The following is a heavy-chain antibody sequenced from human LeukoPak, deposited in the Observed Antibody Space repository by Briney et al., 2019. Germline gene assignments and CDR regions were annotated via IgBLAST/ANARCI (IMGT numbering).Heavy chain of an antibody. CDR2: ISGSGGST. V-gene: IGHV3-23*01. CDR1: GFTFSSYW. J-gene: IGHJ5*02. Sequence: PGGSLRLSCAASGFTFSSYWMSWVRQAPGKGLEWVSTISGSGGSTYSADSVKGRFTISRDNSKNTLYLQMNSLRAEDTAVYFCAKKVNYYDTSDPGGWFDPWGQGTLVTVSS. CDR3: AKKVNYYDTSDPGGWFDP. D-gene: IGHD3-22*01.